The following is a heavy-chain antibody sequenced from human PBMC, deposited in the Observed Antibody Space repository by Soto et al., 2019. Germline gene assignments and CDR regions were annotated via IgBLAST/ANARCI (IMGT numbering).Heavy chain of an antibody. CDR1: GFTFSIYG. D-gene: IGHD1-20*01. CDR2: IWFDGSNK. CDR3: ARVGITATSFRGFDY. J-gene: IGHJ4*02. V-gene: IGHV3-33*01. Sequence: QVQLVESGGGVVQPGRSLRLSCAASGFTFSIYGMHWVRQAPGKGLEWVALIWFDGSNKYYADSVKGRFTISRDNSKNTLYLQMNSLRAEDTAVYYCARVGITATSFRGFDYWGQGTLVTVSS.